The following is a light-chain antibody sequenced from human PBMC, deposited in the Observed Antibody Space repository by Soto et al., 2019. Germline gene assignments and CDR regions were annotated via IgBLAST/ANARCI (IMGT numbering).Light chain of an antibody. V-gene: IGKV3-20*01. Sequence: IILTNSPDTLSFSPGERATLSCRASQTVSSNYLAWCQQRPGQAPRLLIYGASTRAAGIPDRFSGSGSGTDFTLTISRLEPEDFAVYYCQQYGSSSWTFGQGTKVDIK. CDR3: QQYGSSSWT. CDR2: GAS. J-gene: IGKJ1*01. CDR1: QTVSSNY.